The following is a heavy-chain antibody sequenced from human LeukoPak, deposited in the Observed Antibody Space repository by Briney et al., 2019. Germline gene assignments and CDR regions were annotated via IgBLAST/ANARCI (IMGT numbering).Heavy chain of an antibody. V-gene: IGHV5-51*01. CDR1: GYSFTSYW. J-gene: IGHJ4*02. CDR3: ARHAVDGSGLR. CDR2: IYPGDSDT. D-gene: IGHD5-12*01. Sequence: GESLKISRQGSGYSFTSYWIGRVRQMPGKGLEWMGIIYPGDSDTRYSPSFQGQVTISADKSISTAYLQWSSLKASDTAMYCCARHAVDGSGLRWGQGTLVTVSS.